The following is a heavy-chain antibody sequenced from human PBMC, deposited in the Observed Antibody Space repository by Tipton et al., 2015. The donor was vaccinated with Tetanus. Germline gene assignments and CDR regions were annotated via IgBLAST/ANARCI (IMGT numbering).Heavy chain of an antibody. CDR3: ARGLGLCTGGSCSF. Sequence: LRLSCTVSGGSISGTPHYWGWLRQPPGMGLEWIGEIDQFGNTNYNPSLKSRLTLSVDTSKNQFSLNLRSVIAADTAIYYCARGLGLCTGGSCSFWGQGTPVTVSS. D-gene: IGHD2-15*01. CDR1: GGSISGTPHY. V-gene: IGHV4-39*07. J-gene: IGHJ4*02. CDR2: IDQFGNT.